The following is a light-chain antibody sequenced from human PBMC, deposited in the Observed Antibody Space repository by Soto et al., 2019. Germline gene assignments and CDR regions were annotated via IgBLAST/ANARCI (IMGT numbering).Light chain of an antibody. J-gene: IGKJ2*01. CDR3: QQSHTTPYT. CDR1: QSITRY. CDR2: AAS. Sequence: DIQMTQSPSSLSASVGDRVTITCRASQSITRYLNWYQKKSGEAPRLLIYAASSLQSGVPSRFSGSGSGTDFTLIISSLQPEDFATYYCQQSHTTPYTFGQGTKLEI. V-gene: IGKV1-39*01.